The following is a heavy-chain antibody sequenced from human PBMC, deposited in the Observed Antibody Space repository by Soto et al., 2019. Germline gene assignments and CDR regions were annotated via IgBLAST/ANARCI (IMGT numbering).Heavy chain of an antibody. V-gene: IGHV1-69*12. CDR1: GGTFSSYA. J-gene: IGHJ6*02. Sequence: QVQLVQSGAEVKKPGSSVKVSCKASGGTFSSYAISWLRQAPGQGLEWMGGIIPIFVTANYAQKFQGRVTITADESTSTAYMEMSSVRSEDSAVYSCASGGGSGGSCPYYYYGRDVWGQGTTVTVSS. D-gene: IGHD2-15*01. CDR2: IIPIFVTA. CDR3: ASGGGSGGSCPYYYYGRDV.